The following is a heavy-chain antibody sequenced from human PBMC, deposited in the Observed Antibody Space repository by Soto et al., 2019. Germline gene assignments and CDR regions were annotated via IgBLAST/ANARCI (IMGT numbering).Heavy chain of an antibody. V-gene: IGHV3-49*03. Sequence: PGGSLRLSCTASGFTFGDYAMSWFRQATGKGLEWVGFIRSKAYGGTTEYAASVKGRFTISRDDSKSIAYLQMNSLKTEDTAVYYCTRPKPHYDFWSGYPHDAFDIWGQGTMLTVSS. CDR3: TRPKPHYDFWSGYPHDAFDI. J-gene: IGHJ3*02. CDR1: GFTFGDYA. CDR2: IRSKAYGGTT. D-gene: IGHD3-3*01.